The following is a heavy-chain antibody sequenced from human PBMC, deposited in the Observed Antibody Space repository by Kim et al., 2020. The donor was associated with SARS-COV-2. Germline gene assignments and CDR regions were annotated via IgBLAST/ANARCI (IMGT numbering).Heavy chain of an antibody. V-gene: IGHV3-15*01. D-gene: IGHD3-10*01. Sequence: GGSLRLSCAASGFTFSDAWMSWVRQAPGKGLEWIGRIKRKTDGGTTDYAAPVKGRFTISRDASKTTLYLQMNSLKTEDTAVYYCTTGTVRGSDYHYYGM. J-gene: IGHJ6*01. CDR1: GFTFSDAW. CDR3: TTGTVRGSDYHYYGM. CDR2: IKRKTDGGTT.